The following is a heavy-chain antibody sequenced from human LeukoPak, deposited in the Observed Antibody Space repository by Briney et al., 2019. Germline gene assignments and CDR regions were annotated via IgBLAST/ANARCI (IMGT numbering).Heavy chain of an antibody. J-gene: IGHJ4*02. V-gene: IGHV3-23*01. CDR2: ISGSGVNT. Sequence: HPGGSLRLSCAASGFTFSNSAMSWVRQAPGKRLEWVSSISGSGVNTYYADSVKGRFTIFRDNSKNTLYQQMNSLRVEDTAVYYCAKEIVPPSGYYFDYWGQGTLVTVSS. CDR1: GFTFSNSA. CDR3: AKEIVPPSGYYFDY. D-gene: IGHD6-6*01.